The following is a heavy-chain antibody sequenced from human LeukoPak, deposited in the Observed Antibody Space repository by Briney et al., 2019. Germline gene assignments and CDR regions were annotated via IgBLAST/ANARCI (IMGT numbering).Heavy chain of an antibody. D-gene: IGHD2-2*01. Sequence: PGGSLRLSCAASGFTFSSYAMSWVRQARGKGLEWVSAISGSGGSTYYADSVKGRFTISRDNSKNTLYLQMNSLRAEDTAVYYCAKDGTRVVVVPAAKFDYWGQGTLVTVSS. CDR1: GFTFSSYA. CDR3: AKDGTRVVVVPAAKFDY. CDR2: ISGSGGST. J-gene: IGHJ4*02. V-gene: IGHV3-23*01.